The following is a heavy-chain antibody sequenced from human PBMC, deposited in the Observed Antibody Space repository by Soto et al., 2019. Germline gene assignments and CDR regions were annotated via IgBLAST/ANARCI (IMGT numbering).Heavy chain of an antibody. V-gene: IGHV3-74*01. J-gene: IGHJ5*02. CDR1: GFTFSSYW. D-gene: IGHD2-2*01. CDR3: ARGPHVVPAAMGDWFDP. CDR2: INSDGSST. Sequence: GGSLRLSCAASGFTFSSYWMHWVRQAPGKGLVWVSRINSDGSSTSYADSVKGRFTISRDNAKNTLYLQMNSLRAEDTAVYYCARGPHVVPAAMGDWFDPWGQGTLVTVSS.